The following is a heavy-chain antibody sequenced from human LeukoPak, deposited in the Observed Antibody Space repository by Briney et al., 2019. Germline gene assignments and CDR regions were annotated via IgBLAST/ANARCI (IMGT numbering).Heavy chain of an antibody. CDR2: ISYDGSNK. Sequence: PGGSLRLSCAASGFTFSYYWMSWVRQAPGKGLEWVAVISYDGSNKYYADSVKGRFTISRDNSKNTLYLQMNSLRAEDTAVYYCAKDSPSYYFDYWGQGTLVTVSS. J-gene: IGHJ4*02. CDR1: GFTFSYYW. CDR3: AKDSPSYYFDY. V-gene: IGHV3-30*18.